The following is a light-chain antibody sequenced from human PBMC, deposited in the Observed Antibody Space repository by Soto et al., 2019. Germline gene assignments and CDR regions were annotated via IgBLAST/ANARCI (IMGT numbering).Light chain of an antibody. CDR1: QSVSSN. CDR2: GAS. CDR3: QQRSNWPPALS. Sequence: EIVMTQSPATLSVSPGERATLSCRASQSVSSNLAWYQQKPGQAPRLLIYGASTRATGIPARFSGSGSGTEFTLTISSLEPEDFAVYYCQQRSNWPPALSFGGGTKVEI. V-gene: IGKV3-15*01. J-gene: IGKJ4*01.